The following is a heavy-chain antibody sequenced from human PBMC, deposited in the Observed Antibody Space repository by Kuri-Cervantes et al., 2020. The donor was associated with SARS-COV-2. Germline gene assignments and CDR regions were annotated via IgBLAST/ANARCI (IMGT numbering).Heavy chain of an antibody. CDR3: ARDRKVEGSGSYCLGY. D-gene: IGHD3-10*01. V-gene: IGHV1-3*01. Sequence: ASVKVSCKASGYTFTSYAMHWVRQAPGQRLEWMGWINAGNGNTKYSQKFQGRVTITRDTSASTAYMELRSLRSDDTAVYYCARDRKVEGSGSYCLGYWGQGTLVTVSS. CDR2: INAGNGNT. CDR1: GYTFTSYA. J-gene: IGHJ4*02.